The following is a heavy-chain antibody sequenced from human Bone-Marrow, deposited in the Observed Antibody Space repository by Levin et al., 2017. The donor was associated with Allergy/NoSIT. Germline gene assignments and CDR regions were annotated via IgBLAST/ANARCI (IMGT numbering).Heavy chain of an antibody. V-gene: IGHV2-70*12. Sequence: VSGPTLVKPTQTLTLTCTFSGFSFSTTGMCVSWIRQPPGKALEWLALIDWDGDKYYKTSLKTRLTISRDTSKNQVVLTMTNMDPVDTATYFCARVSSGWQPYFDYWGQGALVTVSS. CDR3: ARVSSGWQPYFDY. CDR2: IDWDGDK. D-gene: IGHD6-19*01. J-gene: IGHJ4*02. CDR1: GFSFSTTGMC.